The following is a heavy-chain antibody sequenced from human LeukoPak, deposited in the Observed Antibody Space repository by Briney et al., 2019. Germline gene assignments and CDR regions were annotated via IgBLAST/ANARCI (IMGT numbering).Heavy chain of an antibody. CDR3: AKDRRVYDILTPFDY. J-gene: IGHJ4*02. V-gene: IGHV3-30*18. D-gene: IGHD3-9*01. Sequence: GGSLRLSCAASGFTFSSYGMHWVRQAPGKGLEWVAVISNDAGNKYYADSVKGRFTISRDNSKNTLYLQMNSLRAEDTAVYFCAKDRRVYDILTPFDYWGQGTLVTVSS. CDR2: ISNDAGNK. CDR1: GFTFSSYG.